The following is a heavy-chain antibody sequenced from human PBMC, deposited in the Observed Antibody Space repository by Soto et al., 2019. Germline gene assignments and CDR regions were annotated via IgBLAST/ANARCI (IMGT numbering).Heavy chain of an antibody. CDR2: ISYDGRNN. Sequence: QVQVVESGGGVVQPGRSLRLSCEASGFTFSSYAMHWVRQGPGKGLECVAIISYDGRNNYYADSVKGRFTISRDNSQNTLKLQMSSLRPEDTAVYYCARALGVYNLNYADRYGMDVWGQGTTVTVSS. D-gene: IGHD1-7*01. CDR3: ARALGVYNLNYADRYGMDV. V-gene: IGHV3-30*04. CDR1: GFTFSSYA. J-gene: IGHJ6*02.